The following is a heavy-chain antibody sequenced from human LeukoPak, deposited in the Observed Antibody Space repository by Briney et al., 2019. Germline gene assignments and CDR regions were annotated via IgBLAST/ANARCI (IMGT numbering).Heavy chain of an antibody. CDR3: ARVSGWYGYYYYYMDV. D-gene: IGHD6-19*01. J-gene: IGHJ6*03. CDR1: GYTFTSYA. Sequence: GASVKVSCKASGYTFTSYAMHWVRQAPGQRLEWMGWINAGNGNTKYSQKFQGRVTITRDTSASTAYMELSSLRSEDTAVYYCARVSGWYGYYYYYMDVWGKGTTVTVSS. V-gene: IGHV1-3*01. CDR2: INAGNGNT.